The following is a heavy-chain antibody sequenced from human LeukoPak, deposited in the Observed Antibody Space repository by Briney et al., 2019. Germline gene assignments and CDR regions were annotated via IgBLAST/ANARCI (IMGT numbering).Heavy chain of an antibody. CDR3: ARPQDIVGDEDSEFDP. CDR2: ISAYNGNT. D-gene: IGHD2-15*01. Sequence: ASVKVSCKASGYTFTSYGISWVRQAPGQGLEWMGWISAYNGNTNYAQKLQGRVTMTTDTSTSTAYMELRSLRSDDTAVYYCARPQDIVGDEDSEFDPWGQGTLVTVSS. J-gene: IGHJ5*02. CDR1: GYTFTSYG. V-gene: IGHV1-18*01.